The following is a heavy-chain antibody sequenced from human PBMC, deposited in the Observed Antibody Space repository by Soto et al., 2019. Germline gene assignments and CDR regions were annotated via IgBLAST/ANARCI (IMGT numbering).Heavy chain of an antibody. J-gene: IGHJ6*02. Sequence: GGSLRLSCAASGFTFSSYWMSWVRQAPGKGLEWVANLKQDGSEKYYVDSVKGRFTISRDNAKNSLYLQMNSLRAEDTAVYYCARVSCGGDCYSYYYYYGMDVWGQGTTVTVSS. V-gene: IGHV3-7*03. CDR2: LKQDGSEK. CDR3: ARVSCGGDCYSYYYYYGMDV. CDR1: GFTFSSYW. D-gene: IGHD2-21*02.